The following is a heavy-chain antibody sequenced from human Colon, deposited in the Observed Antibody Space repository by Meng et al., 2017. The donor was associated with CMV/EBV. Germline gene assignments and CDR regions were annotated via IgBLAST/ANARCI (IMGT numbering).Heavy chain of an antibody. V-gene: IGHV1-2*02. CDR2: IYPQDGGT. D-gene: IGHD6-13*01. CDR1: GYTCTANH. Sequence: QVQLVHSWTEVKKPGASVKVSCKASGYTCTANHLHWVRQAPGQGLECMGWIYPQDGGTYFAQKFQDRVTLTRDTSITTAYMELSGLTSDDTVIYYCVRESWYFDFWGEGTLVTVSS. J-gene: IGHJ4*02. CDR3: VRESWYFDF.